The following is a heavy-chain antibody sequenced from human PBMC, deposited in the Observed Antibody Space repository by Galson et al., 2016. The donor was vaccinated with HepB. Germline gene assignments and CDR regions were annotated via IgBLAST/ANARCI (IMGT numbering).Heavy chain of an antibody. D-gene: IGHD1-1*01. CDR3: AKLGTGPHQNKMAPRTNYYFDY. CDR2: ISYAGRNQ. V-gene: IGHV3-30*18. CDR1: GFTFSSYG. Sequence: SLRLSCAASGFTFSSYGMHWVRQAPGKGLEWVAVISYAGRNQYYADSVTCRFPISRDNSKNTQHRQMNTLRAEDTAVYYCAKLGTGPHQNKMAPRTNYYFDYWGQGTLVTVSS. J-gene: IGHJ4*02.